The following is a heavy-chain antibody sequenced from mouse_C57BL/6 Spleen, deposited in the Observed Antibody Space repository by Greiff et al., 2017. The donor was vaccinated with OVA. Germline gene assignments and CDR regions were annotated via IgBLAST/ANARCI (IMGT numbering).Heavy chain of an antibody. Sequence: EVNLVESGGGLVKPGGSLKLSCAASGFTFSDYGMHWVRQAPEKGLEWVAYISSGSSTIYYADTVKGRFTISRDNAKNTLFLQMTSLRSEDTAMYYCARRTGTEGYYFDDWGQGTTLTVSS. D-gene: IGHD4-1*01. CDR2: ISSGSSTI. CDR1: GFTFSDYG. J-gene: IGHJ2*01. V-gene: IGHV5-17*01. CDR3: ARRTGTEGYYFDD.